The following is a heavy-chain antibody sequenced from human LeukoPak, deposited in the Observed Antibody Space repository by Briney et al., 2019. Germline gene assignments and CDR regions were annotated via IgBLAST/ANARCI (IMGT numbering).Heavy chain of an antibody. Sequence: GSSVKVSCKASGGTFSSYAISWVRQAPGQGLEWMGGIIPIFGTANCAQKFQGRVTITTDESTSTAYMELSSLRSEDTAVYYCARIVAGDSSGYYYQNNWFDPWGQGTLVTVSS. CDR2: IIPIFGTA. CDR1: GGTFSSYA. J-gene: IGHJ5*02. D-gene: IGHD3-22*01. V-gene: IGHV1-69*05. CDR3: ARIVAGDSSGYYYQNNWFDP.